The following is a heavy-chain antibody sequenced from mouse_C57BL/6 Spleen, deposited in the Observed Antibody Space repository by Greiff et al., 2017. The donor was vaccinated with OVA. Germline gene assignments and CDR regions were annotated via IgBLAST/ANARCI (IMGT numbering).Heavy chain of an antibody. D-gene: IGHD2-3*01. CDR3: ARKNGYYGYAMDY. J-gene: IGHJ4*01. CDR1: GYAFSSSW. V-gene: IGHV1-82*01. CDR2: IYPGDGDT. Sequence: VQLVESGPELVKPGASVKISCKASGYAFSSSWMNWVKQRPGKGLEWIGRIYPGDGDTNYNGKFKGKATLTADKSSSTAYMQLSSLTSEDSAVYFCARKNGYYGYAMDYWGQGTSVTVSS.